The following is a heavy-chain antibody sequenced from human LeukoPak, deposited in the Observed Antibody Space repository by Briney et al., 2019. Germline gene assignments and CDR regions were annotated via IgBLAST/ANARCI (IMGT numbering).Heavy chain of an antibody. CDR2: ISYDGSNK. V-gene: IGHV3-30-3*01. Sequence: GGSLRLSCAASGFTFSSYAMHWVRQAPGKGLEWVAVISYDGSNKYYADSVKGRFTISRDNSKNTLYLQMNSLRAEDTAVYYCARASTETTVTTLWFDYWGQGTLVTVSS. CDR1: GFTFSSYA. J-gene: IGHJ4*02. CDR3: ARASTETTVTTLWFDY. D-gene: IGHD4-17*01.